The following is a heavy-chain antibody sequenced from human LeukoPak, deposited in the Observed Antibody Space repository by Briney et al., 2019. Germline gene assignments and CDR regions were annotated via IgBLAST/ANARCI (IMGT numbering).Heavy chain of an antibody. D-gene: IGHD2-2*01. CDR3: TTFGCSTTTCYPGGY. V-gene: IGHV3-15*01. CDR1: GFTLSNAW. CDR2: IKKKTDGGTT. J-gene: IGHJ4*02. Sequence: GRCLRLSCAASGFTLSNAWMSWVRQAPGKGLEWVGRIKKKTDGGTTDHAAPVKDRFTISRDDSKNTLYLQMNSLKTEDTAVYYCTTFGCSTTTCYPGGYWGQGTLVTVSS.